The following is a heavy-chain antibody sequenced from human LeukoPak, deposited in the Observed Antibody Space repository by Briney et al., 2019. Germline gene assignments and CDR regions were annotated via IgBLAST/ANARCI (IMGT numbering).Heavy chain of an antibody. Sequence: SGGSLRLSCAASGFTFSNAWMSWVRQAPGKGREWVGRIKSKTDGGTTDYAAAVKGRFTISRDDSKNTLYLQMNSLKTEGTAVYYCTTDFYDSSGYYIDYWGQGTLVTVSS. CDR1: GFTFSNAW. D-gene: IGHD3-22*01. V-gene: IGHV3-15*01. CDR3: TTDFYDSSGYYIDY. J-gene: IGHJ4*02. CDR2: IKSKTDGGTT.